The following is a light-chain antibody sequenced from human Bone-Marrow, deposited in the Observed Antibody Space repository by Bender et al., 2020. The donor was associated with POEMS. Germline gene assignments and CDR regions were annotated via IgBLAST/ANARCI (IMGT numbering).Light chain of an antibody. CDR3: CSYADRDTLI. V-gene: IGLV2-23*02. CDR2: EVT. Sequence: QSALTQPASVSGSPGQSITISCTGTSADVGTYNLVSWYQQHPGKAPKLMIYEVTKRPSGVSDRFSGSKSRNTASLTISGLQPEDEAVYYCCSYADRDTLIFGGGTKLTVL. CDR1: SADVGTYNL. J-gene: IGLJ2*01.